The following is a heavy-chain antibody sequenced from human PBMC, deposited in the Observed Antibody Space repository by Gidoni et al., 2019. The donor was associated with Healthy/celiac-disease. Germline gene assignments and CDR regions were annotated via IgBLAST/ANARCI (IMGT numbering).Heavy chain of an antibody. J-gene: IGHJ6*02. CDR1: TFSSYA. V-gene: IGHV1-69*01. Sequence: TFSSYAISWVRQAPGQGLAWMGGIIPIFGTANYAQKFQGRVTITADESTSTAYMELSSRSSEDTAVYYCARGSGFSDGWGSYRYHQRYYYYGMDVWGQGTTVTVSS. CDR2: IIPIFGTA. CDR3: ARGSGFSDGWGSYRYHQRYYYYGMDV. D-gene: IGHD3-16*02.